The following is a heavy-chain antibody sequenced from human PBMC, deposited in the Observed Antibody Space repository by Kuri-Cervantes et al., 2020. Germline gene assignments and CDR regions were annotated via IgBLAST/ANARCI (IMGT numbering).Heavy chain of an antibody. Sequence: GESLKISCAASGFTFSDYYMSWIRQAPGKGLEWVSYISSSGSTIYYADSVKGRFTISRDNAKNSLYLQMNSLRAEDTAVYYCAKAQTKWLLGDYWGQGTLVTVSS. J-gene: IGHJ4*02. CDR3: AKAQTKWLLGDY. CDR1: GFTFSDYY. V-gene: IGHV3-11*01. CDR2: ISSSGSTI. D-gene: IGHD5-12*01.